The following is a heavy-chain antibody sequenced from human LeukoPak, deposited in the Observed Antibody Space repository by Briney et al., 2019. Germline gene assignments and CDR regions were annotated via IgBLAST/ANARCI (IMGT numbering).Heavy chain of an antibody. J-gene: IGHJ4*02. CDR1: GGSISSGGYS. V-gene: IGHV4-30-2*01. CDR3: ARGKAVAIPSDY. CDR2: IYHSGST. Sequence: SETLSLTCAVSGGSISSGGYSWSWIRQPPGKGLEWIGYIYHSGSTYYNPSLKSRVTISVDTSKNQFSLKLSSVTAADTAVYYCARGKAVAIPSDYWGQGTLVTVSS. D-gene: IGHD6-19*01.